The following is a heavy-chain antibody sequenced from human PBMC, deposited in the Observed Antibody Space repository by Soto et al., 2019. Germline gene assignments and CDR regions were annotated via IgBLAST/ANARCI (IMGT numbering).Heavy chain of an antibody. Sequence: PSETLSLTCTVSGGSISSGGYYWSWIRQHPGKGLEWIGYIYYSGSTYYNPSLKSRVTISVDTSKNRFSLKLSSVTAADTAVYYCARARCSGGSCYPKIPPDYWGQGTLVTVSS. CDR2: IYYSGST. D-gene: IGHD2-15*01. CDR3: ARARCSGGSCYPKIPPDY. V-gene: IGHV4-31*03. J-gene: IGHJ4*02. CDR1: GGSISSGGYY.